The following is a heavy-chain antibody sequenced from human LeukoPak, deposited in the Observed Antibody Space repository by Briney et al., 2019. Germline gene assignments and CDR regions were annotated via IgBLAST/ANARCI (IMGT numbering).Heavy chain of an antibody. CDR3: ARGQGDYEE. D-gene: IGHD4-17*01. CDR1: GGSISSYY. J-gene: IGHJ3*01. Sequence: SETLSLTCTVSGGSISSYYRSWIRQPPGKGLEWIGYIYYSGSTNYNPSLKSRVTISVDTSKNQFSLKLSSVTAADTAVYYCARGQGDYEEWGQGTMVTVS. CDR2: IYYSGST. V-gene: IGHV4-59*01.